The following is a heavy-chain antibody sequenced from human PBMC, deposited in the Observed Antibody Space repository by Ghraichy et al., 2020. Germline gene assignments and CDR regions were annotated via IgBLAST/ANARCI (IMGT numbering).Heavy chain of an antibody. V-gene: IGHV3-7*01. D-gene: IGHD6-19*01. CDR3: ARENVAVPGEG. CDR1: GFTFSAYW. J-gene: IGHJ1*01. CDR2: IKQDGSEK. Sequence: GGSLRLSCAASGFTFSAYWMSWVRQAPGKGLEWVANIKQDGSEKYYVDSLKGRFTISRDNAKNSLSLQIHDLRVEDTAVYYCARENVAVPGEGWGQGTLVTVSS.